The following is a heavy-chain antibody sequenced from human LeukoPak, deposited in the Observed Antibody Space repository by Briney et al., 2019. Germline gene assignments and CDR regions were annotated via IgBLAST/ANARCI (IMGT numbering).Heavy chain of an antibody. CDR2: FDPEDGET. CDR3: ACMGATSSAFDI. V-gene: IGHV1-24*01. CDR1: GYTLTELS. J-gene: IGHJ3*02. Sequence: ASVKVSCKVSGYTLTELSMHWMRQAPGKGLEWMGGFDPEDGETIYAQKFQGRVTMTEDTSTDTAYMELSSLRSEDTAVYYCACMGATSSAFDIWGQGTMVTVSS. D-gene: IGHD1-26*01.